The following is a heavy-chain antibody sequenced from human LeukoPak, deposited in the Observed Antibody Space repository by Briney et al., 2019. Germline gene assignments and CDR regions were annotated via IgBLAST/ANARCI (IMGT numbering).Heavy chain of an antibody. V-gene: IGHV3-53*01. CDR2: IYSGGST. CDR3: ARGSDYYYYMDV. CDR1: GFTVSSNY. Sequence: GGTLRLSCAASGFTVSSNYMSWVRQAPGKGLEWVSVIYSGGSTYYADSVKGRFTISRDNSKNTVFLQMNSLRAEDTAVYYCARGSDYYYYMDVWGKGTTVTISS. J-gene: IGHJ6*03.